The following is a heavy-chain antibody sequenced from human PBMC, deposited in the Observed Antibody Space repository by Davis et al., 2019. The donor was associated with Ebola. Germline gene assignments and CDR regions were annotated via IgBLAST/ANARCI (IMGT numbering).Heavy chain of an antibody. CDR2: IYPGDSDT. CDR1: GYSFTSYW. Sequence: GESLKISCKGSGYSFTSYWIGWVRQLPGKGLEWIGIIYPGDSDTRYSPSYQGQVTISADKSISTAYLQWSSLKASDTAMYYCARRVTTREGGMDVWGQGTTVTVSS. D-gene: IGHD3-3*01. CDR3: ARRVTTREGGMDV. J-gene: IGHJ6*02. V-gene: IGHV5-51*01.